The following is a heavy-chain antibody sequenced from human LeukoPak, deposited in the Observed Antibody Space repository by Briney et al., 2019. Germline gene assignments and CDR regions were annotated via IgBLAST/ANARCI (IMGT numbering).Heavy chain of an antibody. D-gene: IGHD5-24*01. J-gene: IGHJ4*02. V-gene: IGHV1-46*01. CDR3: ARVWPPTGRDGYTADY. CDR2: INPSGGST. Sequence: ASVNVSCKASGYTFTSYYMHWVRQAPGQGLEWMGIINPSGGSTSYAQKFQGRVTMTRDTSTSTVYMELSSLRSEDTAVYYCARVWPPTGRDGYTADYWGQGTLVTVSS. CDR1: GYTFTSYY.